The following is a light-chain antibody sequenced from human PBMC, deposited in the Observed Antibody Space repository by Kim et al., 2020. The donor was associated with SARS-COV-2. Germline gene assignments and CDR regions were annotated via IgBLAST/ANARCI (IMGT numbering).Light chain of an antibody. CDR1: SSNIGSNI. CDR2: SDN. V-gene: IGLV1-44*01. Sequence: GQRVTISCSGSSSNIGSNIVNWYQQFPGTAPKLLIYSDNQRPSGVPDRFSGSRSGTSASLAISGLQSEDEADYYCAAWDDSLNDYVFGTGTKVTVL. J-gene: IGLJ1*01. CDR3: AAWDDSLNDYV.